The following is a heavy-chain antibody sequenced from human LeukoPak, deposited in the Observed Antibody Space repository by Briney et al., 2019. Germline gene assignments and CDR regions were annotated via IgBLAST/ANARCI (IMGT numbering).Heavy chain of an antibody. V-gene: IGHV4-4*07. J-gene: IGHJ5*02. Sequence: SETLSLTCTVSGGSISSYYWSWIRQPAGKGLEWIGRIYTSGSTSYNPSLKSRVTMSVDTSKNQFSLKLSSVTAADTAVYYCARDCNTAMAINWFDPWGQGTLVTVSS. CDR3: ARDCNTAMAINWFDP. CDR2: IYTSGST. CDR1: GGSISSYY. D-gene: IGHD5-18*01.